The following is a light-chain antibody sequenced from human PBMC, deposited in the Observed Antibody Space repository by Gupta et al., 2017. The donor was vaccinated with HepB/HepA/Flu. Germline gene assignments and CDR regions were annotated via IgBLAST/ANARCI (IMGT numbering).Light chain of an antibody. CDR3: QHYGSSSFT. CDR2: GAS. V-gene: IGKV3-20*01. CDR1: QSVSSTY. Sequence: EIELTQTPGTLSLSPGERATLSCRASQSVSSTYLAWYQQKPGQAPRLLIYGASRRATGIPDRFSGSGSGTDITLTISRLEPEDFAVYYCQHYGSSSFTFGGGTKVEIK. J-gene: IGKJ4*01.